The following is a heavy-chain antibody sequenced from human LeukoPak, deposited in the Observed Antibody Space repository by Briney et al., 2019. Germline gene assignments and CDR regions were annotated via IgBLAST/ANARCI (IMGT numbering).Heavy chain of an antibody. CDR2: IYYSGST. Sequence: SETLSPTCTVSGGSISSRTYYWGWIRQPPGKGLEWIGSIYYSGSTYYNPSLKSRVSVSVDTSKNQFSLKVSSVTAADTAVYYCARLVGAATDPFDYWGQGTLVTVSS. CDR1: GGSISSRTYY. CDR3: ARLVGAATDPFDY. D-gene: IGHD2-15*01. V-gene: IGHV4-39*01. J-gene: IGHJ4*02.